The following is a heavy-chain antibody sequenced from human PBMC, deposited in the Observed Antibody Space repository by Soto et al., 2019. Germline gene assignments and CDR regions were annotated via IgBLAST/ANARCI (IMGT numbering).Heavy chain of an antibody. D-gene: IGHD6-6*01. Sequence: SVKVSCKASGGTFSSYAISWVRQAPGQGLEWMGGIIPIFGTANYARKFQGRVTITADESTSTAYMELSSLRSEDTAVYYCGRVRGGIVPALGYYGMDVWGQGTTVTVSS. CDR2: IIPIFGTA. CDR3: GRVRGGIVPALGYYGMDV. V-gene: IGHV1-69*13. CDR1: GGTFSSYA. J-gene: IGHJ6*02.